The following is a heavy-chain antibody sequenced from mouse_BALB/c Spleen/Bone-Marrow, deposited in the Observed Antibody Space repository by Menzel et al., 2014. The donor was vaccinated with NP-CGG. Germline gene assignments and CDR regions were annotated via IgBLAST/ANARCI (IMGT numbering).Heavy chain of an antibody. CDR2: ISDGGSYT. CDR3: AREMAMDY. J-gene: IGHJ4*01. CDR1: GFTFSDYY. Sequence: VQLKESGGGLVKPGVSLKLSCAASGFTFSDYYMYWVRQTPEKRLEWVATISDGGSYTYYPDSVKGRFTISRDNAKNNLYLQMSSLKSEDTAMYYCAREMAMDYWGQGTSVTVSS. V-gene: IGHV5-4*02.